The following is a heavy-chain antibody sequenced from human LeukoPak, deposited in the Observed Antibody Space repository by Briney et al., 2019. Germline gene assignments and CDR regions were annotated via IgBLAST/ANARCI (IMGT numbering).Heavy chain of an antibody. J-gene: IGHJ6*02. V-gene: IGHV4-30-4*02. CDR1: GASIRSGDYY. D-gene: IGHD3-3*01. Sequence: PSETLSLTCTVSGASIRSGDYYWSWIRQPPGKGLEWIGYIYDSGSTYYNPSLKSRITISVDTSENQFSLKLSSVTAADTAVYYCARDSQYYDFWSGPYGMDVWGQGTTVTVSS. CDR2: IYDSGST. CDR3: ARDSQYYDFWSGPYGMDV.